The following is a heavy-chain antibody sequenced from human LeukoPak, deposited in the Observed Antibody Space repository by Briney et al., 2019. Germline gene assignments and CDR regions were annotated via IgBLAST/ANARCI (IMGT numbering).Heavy chain of an antibody. Sequence: SETLSLTCTVSGGSISSSSYYWGWIRQPPGTGLEWIGSIYYSGSTYYNPSLKSRVTISVDTSKNQFSLKLSSVTAADTAVYYCASRYSSGFGGYWYYGMDVWGQGTTVTVSS. J-gene: IGHJ6*02. V-gene: IGHV4-39*01. CDR2: IYYSGST. CDR3: ASRYSSGFGGYWYYGMDV. D-gene: IGHD6-19*01. CDR1: GGSISSSSYY.